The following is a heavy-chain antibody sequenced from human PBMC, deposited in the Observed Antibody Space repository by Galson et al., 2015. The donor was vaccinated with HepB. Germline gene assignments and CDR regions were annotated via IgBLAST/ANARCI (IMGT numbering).Heavy chain of an antibody. CDR2: IIPILGIA. Sequence: GGTFSSYAISWVRQAPGQGLEWMGRIIPILGIANYAQKFQGRVTITADKSTSTAYMELSSLRSEDTAVYYCARDQPGIAVAAVREDAFDIWGQGTMVTVSS. CDR1: GGTFSSYA. V-gene: IGHV1-69*04. J-gene: IGHJ3*02. CDR3: ARDQPGIAVAAVREDAFDI. D-gene: IGHD6-19*01.